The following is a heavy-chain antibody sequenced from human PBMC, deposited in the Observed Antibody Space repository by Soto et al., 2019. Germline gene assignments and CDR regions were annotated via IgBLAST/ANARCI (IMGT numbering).Heavy chain of an antibody. D-gene: IGHD4-17*01. V-gene: IGHV3-30-3*01. CDR1: GLTFSSYA. Sequence: QVQLVESGGGVVQPGRSLRLSCAASGLTFSSYAMHWVRQAPGKGLEWVAVISYDGSNKYHADSVKGRFTISRDNSKNTLYLQLNSLRAEDTAVYYCAREFGITVTPSFDYWRQGTLVTVSS. CDR2: ISYDGSNK. CDR3: AREFGITVTPSFDY. J-gene: IGHJ4*02.